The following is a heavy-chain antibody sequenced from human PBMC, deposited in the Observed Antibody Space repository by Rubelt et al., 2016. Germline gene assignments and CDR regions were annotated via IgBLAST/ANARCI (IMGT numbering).Heavy chain of an antibody. CDR1: GFTFSSYG. CDR2: IRNDGSNE. Sequence: GGGVAQPGGSLRLSCAASGFTFSSYGMHWVRQAPGKGLEWVAFIRNDGSNEYYADSVKGRFTISRDNSKNTLYLQMNSLRPEDTAVYSCAGDDRDAFDIWGQGTMVTVSS. V-gene: IGHV3-30*02. J-gene: IGHJ3*02. CDR3: AGDDRDAFDI.